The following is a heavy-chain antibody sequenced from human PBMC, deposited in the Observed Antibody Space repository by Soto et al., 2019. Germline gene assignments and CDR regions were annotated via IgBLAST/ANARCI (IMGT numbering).Heavy chain of an antibody. V-gene: IGHV2-70*01. J-gene: IGHJ4*02. Sequence: SGAKLVNPEQSLTLTCTFSGFSLSKRGMCVSWIRQPPGKALEWLALIDWDDDKYYSTSLKTRLTISKDTSKNQVVLTMTNMDPVDTATYCCARTVRSSGSPLDYWGQGTLVTVSS. CDR1: GFSLSKRGMC. CDR3: ARTVRSSGSPLDY. CDR2: IDWDDDK. D-gene: IGHD3-22*01.